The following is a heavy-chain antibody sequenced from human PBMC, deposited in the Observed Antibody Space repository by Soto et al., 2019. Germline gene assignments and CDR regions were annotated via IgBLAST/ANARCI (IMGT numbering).Heavy chain of an antibody. CDR3: ARDGQYRTDGFDI. CDR1: GFTYSSHG. Sequence: EAQLLESGGELIQPGGSLRLSCAASGFTYSSHGMSWVRQAPGKGLEWIAGLSRGGGSTYYADSVKGRFTISRDNSKNTLDLIMNSLRVEDTALYYCARDGQYRTDGFDIWGQGTMVTVS. J-gene: IGHJ3*02. CDR2: LSRGGGST. D-gene: IGHD5-12*01. V-gene: IGHV3-23*01.